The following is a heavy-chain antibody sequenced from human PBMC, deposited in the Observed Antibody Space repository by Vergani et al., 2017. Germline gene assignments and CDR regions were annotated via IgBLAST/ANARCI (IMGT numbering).Heavy chain of an antibody. CDR3: ATRGDLWSGYVDY. V-gene: IGHV4-31*03. CDR2: IYYSGST. J-gene: IGHJ4*02. Sequence: QVQLQESGPGLVKPSQPLSLTCTVSGVSISSGGYYWSWIRQHPGKGLEWIGYIYYSGSTYYTTSLKGRVTISVDTSKNQFSLKLSSVTAADTAVYYCATRGDLWSGYVDYWGQGTLVTVSS. D-gene: IGHD3-3*01. CDR1: GVSISSGGYY.